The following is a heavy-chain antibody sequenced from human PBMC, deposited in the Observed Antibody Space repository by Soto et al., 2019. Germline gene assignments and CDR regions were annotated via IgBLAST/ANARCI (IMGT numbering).Heavy chain of an antibody. V-gene: IGHV3-23*01. CDR2: ISGSDGST. D-gene: IGHD6-19*01. Sequence: EVQLLESGGGLVQPGGSLRLSCAASGFTFSSYAMSWVRQAPGKGLEWVSTISGSDGSTYYADSVKGRFTISRDNAKNTLYLQMNGLRAEDTAVYYCAKEYSSGWYYFDYWGQGTLVTVSS. J-gene: IGHJ4*02. CDR1: GFTFSSYA. CDR3: AKEYSSGWYYFDY.